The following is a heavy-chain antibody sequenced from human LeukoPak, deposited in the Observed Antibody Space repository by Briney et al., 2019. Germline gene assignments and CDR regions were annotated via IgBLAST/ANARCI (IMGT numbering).Heavy chain of an antibody. J-gene: IGHJ4*02. CDR3: ARDQARGNGWDFDY. CDR1: GGSISSYY. CDR2: IYISGST. Sequence: PSETLSLTCTVSGGSISSYYWSWLRQPAGKGLEWIGRIYISGSTNYNPSLKSRVTMSLDTSKNHFSLKLSSVTAADTAVYYCARDQARGNGWDFDYWGQGTLVTVSS. V-gene: IGHV4-4*07. D-gene: IGHD6-19*01.